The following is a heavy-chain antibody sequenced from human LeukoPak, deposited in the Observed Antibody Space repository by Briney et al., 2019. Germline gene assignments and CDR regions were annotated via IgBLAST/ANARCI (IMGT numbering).Heavy chain of an antibody. V-gene: IGHV4-34*01. CDR2: INHSGST. Sequence: GSLRLSCAASGFTFSDYYMSWIRQPPGKGLEWIGEINHSGSTNYNPSLKSRVTISVDTSKNQLSLKLSSVTAADTAVYYCARGAPVTRLIWGSYPTWGQGTLVTVSS. J-gene: IGHJ4*02. CDR1: GFTFSDYY. D-gene: IGHD3-16*02. CDR3: ARGAPVTRLIWGSYPT.